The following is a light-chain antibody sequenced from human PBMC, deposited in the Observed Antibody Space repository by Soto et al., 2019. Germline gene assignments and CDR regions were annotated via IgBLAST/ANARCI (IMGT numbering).Light chain of an antibody. J-gene: IGLJ2*01. CDR2: EVS. CDR1: DNDVGRYDY. V-gene: IGLV2-8*01. Sequence: QSALTQPPSASGSPGMSVTLSCSGTDNDVGRYDYVSWYQQHPGKDPKLLIYEVSKRPSGVPDRFSASKSGNTASLTVSGLQGEDEADYYCMSYVGGNSVAFGGGTKLTVL. CDR3: MSYVGGNSVA.